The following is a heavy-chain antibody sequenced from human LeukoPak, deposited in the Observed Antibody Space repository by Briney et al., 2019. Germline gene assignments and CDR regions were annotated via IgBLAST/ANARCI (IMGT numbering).Heavy chain of an antibody. CDR3: ARGIRLLTVGVSAGLDV. V-gene: IGHV4-34*01. CDR2: INHSGGT. CDR1: GGSFSGYY. Sequence: SETLSLTCAVYGGSFSGYYWSWIRQPPGKGLEWIGEINHSGGTNYNPSLKSRVTISVDTSKNQFSLKLSSVTAADTAVYYCARGIRLLTVGVSAGLDVWGQGTTVTVSS. J-gene: IGHJ6*02. D-gene: IGHD4-23*01.